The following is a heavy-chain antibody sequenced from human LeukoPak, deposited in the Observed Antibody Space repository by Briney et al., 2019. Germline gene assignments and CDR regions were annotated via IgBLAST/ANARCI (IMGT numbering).Heavy chain of an antibody. V-gene: IGHV3-74*01. Sequence: GGSLWLSCAASGFTFSSYWMRWVRHTPGKGLVWVSRIDTGGSNRNYADSVKGRFTISRDNAKHTLYLEMNSLRAEDTGVYYCARIYSNFVNLGFWGQGTLVTVSS. CDR1: GFTFSSYW. J-gene: IGHJ4*02. CDR2: IDTGGSNR. D-gene: IGHD4-4*01. CDR3: ARIYSNFVNLGF.